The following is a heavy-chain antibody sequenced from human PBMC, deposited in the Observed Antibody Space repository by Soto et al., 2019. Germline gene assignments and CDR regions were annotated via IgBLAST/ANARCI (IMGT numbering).Heavy chain of an antibody. CDR2: IYYSGST. D-gene: IGHD3-22*01. CDR1: GGSISSYY. Sequence: SETLSLTCTVSGGSISSYYWSWIRQPPGKGLEWIGYIYYSGSTNYNPSLKSRVTISVDTSKNQFSLKLSSVTAADTAVYYCARDTWLGALDYWGQGTLVTVSS. J-gene: IGHJ4*02. CDR3: ARDTWLGALDY. V-gene: IGHV4-59*01.